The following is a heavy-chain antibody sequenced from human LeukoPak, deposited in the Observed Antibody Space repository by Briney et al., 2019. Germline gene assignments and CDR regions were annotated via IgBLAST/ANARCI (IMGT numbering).Heavy chain of an antibody. CDR2: INPNSGDT. D-gene: IGHD3-22*01. CDR1: GYTFTAHY. Sequence: APVKVSCKASGYTFTAHYIHWVRQAPGAGLEWMGWINPNSGDTNYAQKFQGRVSMTRDTSINTAYMELSRLRSDDTAVYYCARDFYYNNSGAFDIWGQGTRGTVSS. J-gene: IGHJ3*02. V-gene: IGHV1-2*02. CDR3: ARDFYYNNSGAFDI.